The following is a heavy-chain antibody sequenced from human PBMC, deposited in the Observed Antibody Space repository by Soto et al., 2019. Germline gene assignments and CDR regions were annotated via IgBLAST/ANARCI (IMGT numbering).Heavy chain of an antibody. V-gene: IGHV3-23*01. CDR3: GKGGGDLQH. Sequence: EVQLLESGGGLGQPGGSLRLSCAASGITFRSYAMSWVRQAPGKGLEWVSGISGSGGSTDYADSVKGRFTISRDNSKNTVYLQMNSRRAEDTGGYCCGKGGGDLQHWGQGGLVTVSS. D-gene: IGHD3-3*01. CDR1: GITFRSYA. J-gene: IGHJ1*01. CDR2: ISGSGGST.